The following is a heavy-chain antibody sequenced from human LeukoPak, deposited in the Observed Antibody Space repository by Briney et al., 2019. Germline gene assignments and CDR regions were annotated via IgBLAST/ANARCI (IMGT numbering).Heavy chain of an antibody. Sequence: ASVKVSCKASGYTFIVYYMYWVRQAPGQGLEWMGWINPNSGGTNYAQKFQGRVTMTRDTSISTAYMELSRLRSDDTAVYYCAIWGYSSSFDYWGQGTPVTVSS. D-gene: IGHD6-19*01. J-gene: IGHJ4*02. CDR1: GYTFIVYY. V-gene: IGHV1-2*02. CDR2: INPNSGGT. CDR3: AIWGYSSSFDY.